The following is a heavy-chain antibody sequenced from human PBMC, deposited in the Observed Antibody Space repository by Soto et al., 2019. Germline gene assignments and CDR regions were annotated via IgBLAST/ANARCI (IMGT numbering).Heavy chain of an antibody. Sequence: EVQLVESGGGLVKPGGSLRLSCAASGFTFSSYSMNWVLQAPGKGLEWVSSIISSSSYIYYADSVKGRFTISRDNAKNSLYLQMNSLRAEDTAVYYCARDMDTAMVTRYYYYYMDVWGKGTTVTVSS. V-gene: IGHV3-21*01. J-gene: IGHJ6*03. CDR3: ARDMDTAMVTRYYYYYMDV. CDR1: GFTFSSYS. CDR2: IISSSSYI. D-gene: IGHD5-18*01.